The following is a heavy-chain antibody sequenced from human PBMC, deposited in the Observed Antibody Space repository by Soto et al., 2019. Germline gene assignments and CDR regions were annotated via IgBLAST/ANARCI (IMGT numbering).Heavy chain of an antibody. D-gene: IGHD1-26*01. CDR3: AKDISGNYYDFDY. J-gene: IGHJ4*02. CDR2: ISGSGGST. Sequence: EVQLLESGGGLVQPGGSLRLSCAASGFTFSSYALSWVRQAPGKGLEWVSVISGSGGSTYYADSVKGRFTISRDNSKNKLYLQMSSLRADDTALYYCAKDISGNYYDFDYGGQGTLVTVSS. V-gene: IGHV3-23*01. CDR1: GFTFSSYA.